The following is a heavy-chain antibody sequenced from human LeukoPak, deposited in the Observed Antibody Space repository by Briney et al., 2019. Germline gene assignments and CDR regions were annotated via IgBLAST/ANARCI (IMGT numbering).Heavy chain of an antibody. V-gene: IGHV3-7*04. Sequence: GGSLRLSCAASGFTFSSHWMSWVRQAPGKGLEWVANIKQDGSEKYYVDSVKGRFTISRDNAKNSLYLQMNSLRAEDTAVYYCARAPPFAVAGYYSDYWGQGTLVTVSS. CDR1: GFTFSSHW. D-gene: IGHD6-19*01. J-gene: IGHJ4*02. CDR3: ARAPPFAVAGYYSDY. CDR2: IKQDGSEK.